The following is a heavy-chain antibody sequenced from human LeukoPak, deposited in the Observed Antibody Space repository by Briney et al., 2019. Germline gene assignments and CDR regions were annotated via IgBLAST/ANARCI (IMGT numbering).Heavy chain of an antibody. V-gene: IGHV3-23*01. CDR2: ISGSGGST. J-gene: IGHJ4*02. CDR1: GFTFSSYW. D-gene: IGHD2-15*01. CDR3: AKEGSSFSMYYFDY. Sequence: GGSLRLSCAASGFTFSSYWMSWVRQAPGKGLEWVSAISGSGGSTCYADSVKGRFTISRDNSKNTLYLQMNSLRAEDTAVYYCAKEGSSFSMYYFDYWGQGTLVTVSS.